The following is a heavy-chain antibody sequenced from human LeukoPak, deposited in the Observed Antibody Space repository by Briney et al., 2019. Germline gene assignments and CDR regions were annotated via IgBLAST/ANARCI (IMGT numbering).Heavy chain of an antibody. CDR1: GGSISSPFYY. J-gene: IGHJ4*02. CDR2: ISYSGSP. V-gene: IGHV4-39*01. D-gene: IGHD5-24*01. Sequence: SETLSLTCTVSGGSISSPFYYWGWIRQPPGKGLQWIGAISYSGSPYYNPSLKSRVTISVDTSKNQFSLKLSSVTAADMAVYYCARQNSYNYAYFDYWGQGTLVTVSS. CDR3: ARQNSYNYAYFDY.